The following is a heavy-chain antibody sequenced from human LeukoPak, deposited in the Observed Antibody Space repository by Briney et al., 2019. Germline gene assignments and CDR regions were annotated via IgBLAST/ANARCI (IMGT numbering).Heavy chain of an antibody. CDR1: GFTFGSCW. CDR2: INQDGSQK. J-gene: IGHJ4*02. V-gene: IGHV3-7*01. CDR3: RCRWDY. D-gene: IGHD4-23*01. Sequence: GGSLRLSCAASGFTFGSCWMNWVRQTPGKGLEWVANINQDGSQKFYVDSVKGRFTISRDNANNSLYLQMNSLRAEDTAEYYCRCRWDYWGQGTLVTVSS.